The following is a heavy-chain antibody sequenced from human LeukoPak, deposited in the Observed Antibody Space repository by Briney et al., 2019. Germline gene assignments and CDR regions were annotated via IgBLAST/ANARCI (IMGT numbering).Heavy chain of an antibody. CDR1: GGSISSSSYY. CDR3: ARHYGDFTCYFDY. Sequence: SETLSLTCTVSGGSISSSSYYWGWIRHPPGKGLEGFGSIYYSGSTYYNPSLKSRVTISVDTSKNQFSLKLSSVTAADTAVYYCARHYGDFTCYFDYWGQGTLVTVSS. J-gene: IGHJ4*02. V-gene: IGHV4-39*07. CDR2: IYYSGST. D-gene: IGHD4-17*01.